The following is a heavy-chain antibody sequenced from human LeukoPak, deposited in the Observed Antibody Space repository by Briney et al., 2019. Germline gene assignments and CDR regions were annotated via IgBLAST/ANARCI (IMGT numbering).Heavy chain of an antibody. Sequence: SETLSLTCAVYGGSFSGYYWSWIRQPPGKGLEWIGEINHSGSTNYNPSLKSRVTISVDTSKNQFSLKLSSVTAADTAVYYCARDIVDTGRFGYWGQGTLVTVSS. CDR1: GGSFSGYY. V-gene: IGHV4-34*01. D-gene: IGHD5-12*01. CDR2: INHSGST. CDR3: ARDIVDTGRFGY. J-gene: IGHJ4*02.